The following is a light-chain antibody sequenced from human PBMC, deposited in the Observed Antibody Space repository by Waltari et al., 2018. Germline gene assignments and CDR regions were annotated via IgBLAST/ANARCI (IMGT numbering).Light chain of an antibody. CDR3: QHYVSLPVT. CDR2: HAS. J-gene: IGKJ1*01. Sequence: EIVLTQSPGTLSLSPGERATLSCRASQSLSIYLAWYQQKPGRAPRLLIYHASSRATGVPDRCSGSGSGTDFSLTISRLEPEDFAVYYCQHYVSLPVTFGQGTKVEIK. CDR1: QSLSIY. V-gene: IGKV3-20*01.